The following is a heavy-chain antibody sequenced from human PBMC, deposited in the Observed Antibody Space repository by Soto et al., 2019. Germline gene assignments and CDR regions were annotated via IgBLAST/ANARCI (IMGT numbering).Heavy chain of an antibody. V-gene: IGHV3-21*01. D-gene: IGHD2-2*01. Sequence: PGGSLRLSCAASGFTFDSYAMTWVRQAPGMGLEWVASITSSSSYIYYADSLKGRFTISRDNAKNSLYLQMNSLRAEDTAVYYCARDEARGYCSSTSCSYYYYGMDVWGQGTTVTVSS. J-gene: IGHJ6*02. CDR1: GFTFDSYA. CDR2: ITSSSSYI. CDR3: ARDEARGYCSSTSCSYYYYGMDV.